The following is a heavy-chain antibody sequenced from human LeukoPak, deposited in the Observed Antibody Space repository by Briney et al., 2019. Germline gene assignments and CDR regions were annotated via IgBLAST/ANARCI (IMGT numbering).Heavy chain of an antibody. CDR1: GYTFTSYY. Sequence: ASVKVSCKASGYTFTSYYMHWVRQAPGQGLEWMGIINPSGGSTSYAQKFQGRVTMTRDMSTSTVYMELSSLRSEDTAVYYCARRVVGYDSSLGFDYWGQGTLVTVSS. CDR2: INPSGGST. CDR3: ARRVVGYDSSLGFDY. J-gene: IGHJ4*02. V-gene: IGHV1-46*01. D-gene: IGHD3-22*01.